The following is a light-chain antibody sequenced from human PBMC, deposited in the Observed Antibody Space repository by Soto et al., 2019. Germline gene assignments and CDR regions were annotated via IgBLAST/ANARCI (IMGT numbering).Light chain of an antibody. CDR2: GSY. CDR1: QCVVRSF. J-gene: IGKJ2*01. V-gene: IGKV3-20*01. Sequence: IVLTLSPGALSLSPGEGCSRSCMAVQCVVRSFLPWYQEKPSQALTPPMYGSYSRCTIIPDRFSGTVSGAAFTLTISRVETEDFAVYYCQQYGSSPYTFNLGTKVDIK. CDR3: QQYGSSPYT.